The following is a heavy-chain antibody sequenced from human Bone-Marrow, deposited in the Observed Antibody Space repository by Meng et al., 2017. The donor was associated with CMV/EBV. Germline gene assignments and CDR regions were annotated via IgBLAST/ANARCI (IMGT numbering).Heavy chain of an antibody. Sequence: GESLKISCAASGFTFSSYAMHWVRQAPGKGLEWVAVISYDGSNKYYADSVKGRFTISRDNSKNTLYLQMNSLRAEDTAVYYCARDGVGRDGYFDYWGQGTLVTVSS. D-gene: IGHD5-24*01. CDR3: ARDGVGRDGYFDY. V-gene: IGHV3-30*04. J-gene: IGHJ4*02. CDR1: GFTFSSYA. CDR2: ISYDGSNK.